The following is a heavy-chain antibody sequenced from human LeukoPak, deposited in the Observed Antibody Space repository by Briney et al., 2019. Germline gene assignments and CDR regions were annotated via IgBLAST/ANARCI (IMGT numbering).Heavy chain of an antibody. V-gene: IGHV4-34*01. J-gene: IGHJ4*02. CDR2: INHSGST. CDR3: ARERPYANFDY. D-gene: IGHD2-2*01. CDR1: GGSFSGYY. Sequence: PSETLSLTCAVYGGSFSGYYWSWIRQPPGKGLEWIGEINHSGSTNYNPSLKSRVTISVDESKNQFSLKLSSVTAADTAVYYCARERPYANFDYWGQGTLVTVSS.